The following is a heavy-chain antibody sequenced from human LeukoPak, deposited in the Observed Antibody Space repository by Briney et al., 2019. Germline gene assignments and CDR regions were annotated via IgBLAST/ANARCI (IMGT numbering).Heavy chain of an antibody. D-gene: IGHD3-16*01. Sequence: GGSLRLSCVASEFTFRSYDMHWVRQAPGKGLEWVAVISYDGSNKDYADSVKGRFTISRDNTKNTLFLQMNSLRAEDTAVYYCAREVRGDAFDIWGQGTMVTVSS. CDR3: AREVRGDAFDI. V-gene: IGHV3-30*03. CDR2: ISYDGSNK. J-gene: IGHJ3*02. CDR1: EFTFRSYD.